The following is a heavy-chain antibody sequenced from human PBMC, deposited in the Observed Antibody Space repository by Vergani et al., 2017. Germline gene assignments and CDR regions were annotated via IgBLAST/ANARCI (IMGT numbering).Heavy chain of an antibody. V-gene: IGHV4-59*01. CDR2: IYYSGST. J-gene: IGHJ5*02. Sequence: QVQLQESGPGLVKPSETLSLTCTVSGGSISSYYWSWIRQPPGKGLEWIGDIYYSGSTNYNPSLKSRVTISVDTSKNQFSLKLSSVTAADTAVYYCARGTNSISSGWYGGWFDPWGQGTLVTVSS. D-gene: IGHD6-19*01. CDR3: ARGTNSISSGWYGGWFDP. CDR1: GGSISSYY.